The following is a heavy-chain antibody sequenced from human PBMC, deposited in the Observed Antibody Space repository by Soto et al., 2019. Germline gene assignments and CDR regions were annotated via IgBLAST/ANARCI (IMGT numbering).Heavy chain of an antibody. CDR2: INPTSGGT. V-gene: IGHV1-2*02. J-gene: IGHJ4*02. Sequence: DSVKDCFKASGYTFTGYYMHLVRQAPGQGLEWTGWINPTSGGTNYAQKFQVRVTMTRDTSISTAYMELSRLRSDDTAVYYCARVATRVRGVSPPLNSWGQGTLVTVSS. CDR3: ARVATRVRGVSPPLNS. D-gene: IGHD3-10*01. CDR1: GYTFTGYY.